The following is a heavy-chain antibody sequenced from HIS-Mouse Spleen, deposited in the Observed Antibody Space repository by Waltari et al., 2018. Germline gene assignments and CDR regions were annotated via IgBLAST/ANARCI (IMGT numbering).Heavy chain of an antibody. CDR1: GFTFDDYA. CDR3: ASHHIAALDY. CDR2: ISWNSGSI. J-gene: IGHJ4*02. V-gene: IGHV3-9*01. D-gene: IGHD6-6*01. Sequence: EVQLVESGGGLVQPGRSLRLSCAASGFTFDDYAMHWVRQAPGKRLEWVSGISWNSGSIGYADSVKGRFTISRDNSKNTLYLQMNSLRAEDTAVYYCASHHIAALDYWGQGTLVTVSS.